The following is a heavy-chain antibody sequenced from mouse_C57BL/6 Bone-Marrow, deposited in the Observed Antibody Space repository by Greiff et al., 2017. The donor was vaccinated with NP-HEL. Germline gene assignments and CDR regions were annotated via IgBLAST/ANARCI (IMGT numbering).Heavy chain of an antibody. D-gene: IGHD5-2*01. CDR2: INPNNGGT. J-gene: IGHJ3*01. Sequence: VQLQQSGPELVKPGASVKISCKASGYTFTDYYMNWVKQSHGKSLEWIGDINPNNGGTSYNQKFKGKATLTVDKSSSTAYMELRSLTSEDSAVYYCANTPAWFAYWGQGTLVTVSA. CDR1: GYTFTDYY. V-gene: IGHV1-26*01. CDR3: ANTPAWFAY.